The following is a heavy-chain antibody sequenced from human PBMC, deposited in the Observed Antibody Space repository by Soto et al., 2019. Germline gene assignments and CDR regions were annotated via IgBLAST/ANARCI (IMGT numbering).Heavy chain of an antibody. J-gene: IGHJ6*02. Sequence: ASLKVSCKASGYTFTSYGISWVRQAPGQGLAWMGWISAYNGNTNYAQRLQGRVTMTTDTSTSTAYMELRSLRSDDTAVYYCARYCSSTSCHGYYYYYGMDFWGQGTTVTVSS. CDR2: ISAYNGNT. V-gene: IGHV1-18*04. D-gene: IGHD2-2*01. CDR3: ARYCSSTSCHGYYYYYGMDF. CDR1: GYTFTSYG.